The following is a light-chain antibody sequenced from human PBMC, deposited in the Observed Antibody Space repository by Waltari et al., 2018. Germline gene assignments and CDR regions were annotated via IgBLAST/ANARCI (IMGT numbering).Light chain of an antibody. CDR3: QQSYNAPRT. J-gene: IGKJ3*01. CDR2: AAS. V-gene: IGKV1-39*01. CDR1: QSISTY. Sequence: DIQMTQSPSSLSVSVGDRVTITCRASQSISTYLNWYQQKPGKAPNLMIYAASTLQSGVPSMFSGSGSETDFTLTSSSLQPEDFATYCCQQSYNAPRTFGLGTKVDIK.